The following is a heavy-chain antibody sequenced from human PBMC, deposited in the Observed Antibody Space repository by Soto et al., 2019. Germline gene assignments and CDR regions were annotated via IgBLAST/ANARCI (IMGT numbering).Heavy chain of an antibody. CDR1: GGSISSGGYS. CDR3: ARGSYGAGSDY. CDR2: VFHSGST. V-gene: IGHV4-30-2*01. D-gene: IGHD3-10*01. J-gene: IGHJ4*02. Sequence: QLQLQESGSGLVKPSQTLSLTCAVSGGSISSGGYSWSWIRQPPGKGLEWIGYVFHSGSTYYSPSLKSRVTTSIDGSKNQFSLKLTSVTAADTAVYYCARGSYGAGSDYWGQGILVTVSS.